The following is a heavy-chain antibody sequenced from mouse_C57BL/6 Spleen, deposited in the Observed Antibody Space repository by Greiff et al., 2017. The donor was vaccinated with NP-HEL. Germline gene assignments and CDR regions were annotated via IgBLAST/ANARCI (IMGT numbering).Heavy chain of an antibody. CDR3: AREDGYDGFAY. D-gene: IGHD2-2*01. CDR2: ISYDGSN. V-gene: IGHV3-6*01. Sequence: EESGPGLVKPSQSLSLTCSVTGYSITSGYYWNWIRQFPGNKLEWMGYISYDGSNNYNPSLKNRISITRDTSKNQFFLKLNSVTTEDTATYYCAREDGYDGFAYWGQGTLVTVSA. CDR1: GYSITSGYY. J-gene: IGHJ3*01.